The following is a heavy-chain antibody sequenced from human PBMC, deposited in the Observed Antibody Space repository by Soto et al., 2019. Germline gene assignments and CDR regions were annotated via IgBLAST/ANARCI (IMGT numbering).Heavy chain of an antibody. CDR3: ARVRRVREIQFDP. Sequence: LSLTCTVSGGSIRTAGYYWGWNRQRPGKGLEWIGYIFYSGATYYKSSLKSRTTLSLDTSKNQFYMSMTSLTAADTAVYFCARVRRVREIQFDPWGQGTPVTVSS. CDR2: IFYSGAT. V-gene: IGHV4-31*03. CDR1: GGSIRTAGYY. J-gene: IGHJ5*02. D-gene: IGHD1-26*01.